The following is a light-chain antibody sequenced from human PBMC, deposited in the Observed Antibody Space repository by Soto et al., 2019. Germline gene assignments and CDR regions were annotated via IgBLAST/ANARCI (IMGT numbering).Light chain of an antibody. J-gene: IGKJ2*01. CDR2: WAS. CDR3: QQYYSSPYT. CDR1: QSVFYSGDNKNY. V-gene: IGKV4-1*01. Sequence: DIVMTQSPDSLAVSLGERATINCESSQSVFYSGDNKNYLAWYQQKPGQPPKLLIYWASTRESGVPDRFSGSGSGTEFTLTISSLQAEDVAVYYCQQYYSSPYTFGQGTKLEIK.